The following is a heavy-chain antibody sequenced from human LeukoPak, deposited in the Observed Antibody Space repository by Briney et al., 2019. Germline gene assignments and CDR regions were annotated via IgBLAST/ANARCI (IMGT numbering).Heavy chain of an antibody. CDR1: GGSISSSSYY. V-gene: IGHV4-39*07. CDR3: ARDALRYFDWLLLPFDY. CDR2: IYYSGST. J-gene: IGHJ4*02. Sequence: ASETLSLTCTVSGGSISSSSYYWGWIRQPPGKGLEWIGSIYYSGSTYYNPSLKSRVTISVDTSKNQFSLKLSSVTAADTAVYYCARDALRYFDWLLLPFDYWGQGTLVTVSS. D-gene: IGHD3-9*01.